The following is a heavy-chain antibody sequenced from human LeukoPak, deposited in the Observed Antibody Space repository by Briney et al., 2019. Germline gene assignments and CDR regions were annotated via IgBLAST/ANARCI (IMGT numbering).Heavy chain of an antibody. V-gene: IGHV4-59*01. D-gene: IGHD6-19*01. CDR2: IYYSGST. J-gene: IGHJ6*03. Sequence: SETLSLTCTVSGGSISSYYWSWIRQPPGKGLEWIGYIYYSGSTNYNPSLKSRVTISVDTSKNQFSLKLSSVTAADTAVYYCATSSVAGYYYYYMDVWGKGTTVTISS. CDR1: GGSISSYY. CDR3: ATSSVAGYYYYYMDV.